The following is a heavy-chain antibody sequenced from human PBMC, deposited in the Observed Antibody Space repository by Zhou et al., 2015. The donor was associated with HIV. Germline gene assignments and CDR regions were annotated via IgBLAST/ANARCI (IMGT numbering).Heavy chain of an antibody. CDR3: AREGWGSWYFDL. Sequence: QVQLVQSGAEVKKPGASMKVSCKASGYPFSSYGLTWVRQVPGQGLEWMGGIVPFFGTANYAQKFQGRVTITADKSTSTAYMELSSLRSEDTAAYYCAREGWGSWYFDLWGRGTLVSVSS. V-gene: IGHV1-69*06. CDR1: GYPFSSYG. D-gene: IGHD7-27*01. J-gene: IGHJ2*01. CDR2: IVPFFGTA.